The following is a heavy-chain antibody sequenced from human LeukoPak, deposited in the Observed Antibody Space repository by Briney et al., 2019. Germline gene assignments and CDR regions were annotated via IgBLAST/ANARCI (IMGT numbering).Heavy chain of an antibody. CDR3: ARDPYYGDYVV. J-gene: IGHJ4*02. CDR1: GFTFSSYE. CDR2: ISSSVSTI. V-gene: IGHV3-48*03. Sequence: PGGSLRLSCAASGFTFSSYEMNWVRQARGRGLEWASYISSSVSTIYYVGSVKGRFTISRDNAKNSLYLQVNSLRAEDTAVYYCARDPYYGDYVVWGQGTLVTVSS. D-gene: IGHD4-17*01.